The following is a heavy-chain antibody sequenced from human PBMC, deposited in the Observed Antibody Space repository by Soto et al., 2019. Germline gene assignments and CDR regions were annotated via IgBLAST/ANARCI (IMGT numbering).Heavy chain of an antibody. V-gene: IGHV1-3*01. Sequence: GASVKVSCKASGYTFTSYAMHWVRQAPGKRREWMGWINAGNGNTKYSQKFQGRVTITRDTSASTAYMELTSLRSDDTAVYYCARSSGYYYVDYWGQGTLVTVPS. CDR2: INAGNGNT. D-gene: IGHD3-22*01. J-gene: IGHJ4*02. CDR3: ARSSGYYYVDY. CDR1: GYTFTSYA.